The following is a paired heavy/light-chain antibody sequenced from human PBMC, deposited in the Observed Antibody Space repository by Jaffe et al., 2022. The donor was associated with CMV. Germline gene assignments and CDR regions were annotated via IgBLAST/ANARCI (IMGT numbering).Light chain of an antibody. CDR2: DVS. V-gene: IGLV2-14*03. J-gene: IGLJ3*02. CDR1: SSDVGGYNY. CDR3: SSYTSSSFVWV. Sequence: QSALTQPASVSGSPGQSITISCTGTSSDVGGYNYVSWYQQHPGKAPKLMIYDVSNRPSGVSNRFSGSKSGNTASLTISGLQAEDEADYYCSSYTSSSFVWVFGGGTKLTVL.
Heavy chain of an antibody. Sequence: QVQLQESGPGLVKPSETLSLTCTVSGGSISSYYWSWIRQPAGKGLEWIGRIYTSGSTNYNPSLKSRVTMSVDTSKNQFSLKLSSVTAADTAVYYCARAITMVRGGFDPWGQGTLVTVSS. CDR3: ARAITMVRGGFDP. CDR1: GGSISSYY. D-gene: IGHD3-10*01. CDR2: IYTSGST. V-gene: IGHV4-4*07. J-gene: IGHJ5*02.